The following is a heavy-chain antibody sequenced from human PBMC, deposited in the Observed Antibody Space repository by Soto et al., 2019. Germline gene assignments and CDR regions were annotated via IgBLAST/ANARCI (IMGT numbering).Heavy chain of an antibody. D-gene: IGHD5-18*01. Sequence: SETLSLTCAVYGGSFSGYYWSWIRQPPGMGLEWIGEINHSGSTNYNPSLKSRVTISVDTSKNQFSLKLSSVTAADTAVYYCARGGNAAMVTDHYYYYMDVWGKGTTVTVSS. V-gene: IGHV4-34*01. CDR3: ARGGNAAMVTDHYYYYMDV. CDR2: INHSGST. J-gene: IGHJ6*03. CDR1: GGSFSGYY.